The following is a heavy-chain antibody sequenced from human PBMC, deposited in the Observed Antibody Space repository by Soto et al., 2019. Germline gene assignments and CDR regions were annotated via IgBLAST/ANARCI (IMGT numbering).Heavy chain of an antibody. D-gene: IGHD3-9*01. Sequence: QVQLVESGGGVVQPGRSLRLSCAASGFMFSSYAMHWVRQAPGKGLEWVAVQTYDGSNKYYADSVKGRFTISRDNSKNTLYLQMNSLRAEDTAVYYCARSGGRLVDYWGQGTLVTVSP. CDR2: QTYDGSNK. CDR1: GFMFSSYA. V-gene: IGHV3-30-3*01. J-gene: IGHJ4*02. CDR3: ARSGGRLVDY.